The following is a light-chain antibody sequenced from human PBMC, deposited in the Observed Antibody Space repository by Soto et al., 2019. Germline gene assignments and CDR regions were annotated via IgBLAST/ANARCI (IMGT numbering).Light chain of an antibody. CDR1: SSNIGRDF. V-gene: IGLV1-47*02. CDR2: SDN. J-gene: IGLJ2*01. CDR3: ASWDDSLSGVV. Sequence: QLVLTQPPSASGTPGQRVTISCSGSSSNIGRDFVYWYQQVPGTAPKPLIYSDNQRYSGVPDRFSGSKSGTSASLAISGLRSEDEADYYCASWDDSLSGVVFGGGTKVTVL.